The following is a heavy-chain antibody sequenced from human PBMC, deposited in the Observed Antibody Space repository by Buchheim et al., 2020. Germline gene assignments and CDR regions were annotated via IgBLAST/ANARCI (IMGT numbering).Heavy chain of an antibody. Sequence: QVQLVESGGGVVQPGRSLRLSCAASGFTFSSYGMHWVRQAPGKGLEWVAVIWYDGSNKYYADSVKGRFTISRDNSKNTLYLQMNSLRAEDTAVYYCARDWSVSHYYYYYYMDVWGKGTT. CDR1: GFTFSSYG. CDR3: ARDWSVSHYYYYYYMDV. J-gene: IGHJ6*03. V-gene: IGHV3-33*01. CDR2: IWYDGSNK.